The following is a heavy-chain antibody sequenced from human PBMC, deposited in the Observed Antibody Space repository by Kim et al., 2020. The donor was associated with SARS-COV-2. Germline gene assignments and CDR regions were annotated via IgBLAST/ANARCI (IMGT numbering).Heavy chain of an antibody. D-gene: IGHD2-21*02. CDR2: ISYDGSNK. CDR1: GFTFSSYA. V-gene: IGHV3-30*04. J-gene: IGHJ4*02. Sequence: GGSLRLSCAASGFTFSSYAMHWVRQAPGKGLEWVAVISYDGSNKYYADSVKGRFTISRDNSKNTLYLQMNSLRAEDTAVYYCARDYRIYCGGDCYPDYWGQGTLVTVSS. CDR3: ARDYRIYCGGDCYPDY.